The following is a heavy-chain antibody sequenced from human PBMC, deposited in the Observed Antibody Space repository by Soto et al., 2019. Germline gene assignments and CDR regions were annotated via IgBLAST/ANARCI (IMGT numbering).Heavy chain of an antibody. V-gene: IGHV3-48*01. Sequence: PGGSLRLSCAASGFTFRSYSMNWVRQAPGKGLEWVSYISSSNRTINYADSVKGRFIISRDNAKNSLYLQMHSLRAEDTAVYYCAKDLFSGWYIDYWGQGTLVTVS. CDR1: GFTFRSYS. D-gene: IGHD6-19*01. CDR3: AKDLFSGWYIDY. CDR2: ISSSNRTI. J-gene: IGHJ4*02.